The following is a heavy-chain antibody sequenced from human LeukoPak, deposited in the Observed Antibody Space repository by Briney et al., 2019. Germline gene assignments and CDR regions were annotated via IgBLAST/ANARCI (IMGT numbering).Heavy chain of an antibody. J-gene: IGHJ6*03. D-gene: IGHD1-14*01. CDR1: GGSFSGYY. Sequence: SETLSLTCAVYGGSFSGYYWSWIRQPPGKGLELIGEINHSGSTNYNPSLKSRVTISVDTSKNQFSLKLSSVTAADTAVYYCGTTRRTFYYYYMDVWGKGTTVTVSS. CDR3: GTTRRTFYYYYMDV. CDR2: INHSGST. V-gene: IGHV4-34*01.